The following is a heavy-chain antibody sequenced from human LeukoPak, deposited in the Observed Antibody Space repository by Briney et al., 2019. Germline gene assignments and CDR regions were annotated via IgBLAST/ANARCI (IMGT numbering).Heavy chain of an antibody. CDR2: IIPIFGTA. Sequence: SVKVSCKASGGTFSSYAISWVRQAPGQGLEWMGGIIPIFGTANYAQKFQGRVTITADESTSTAYMELNSLRSEDTAVYYCATGLGYCSSTSCPRVAYWGQGTLVTVSS. CDR1: GGTFSSYA. D-gene: IGHD2-2*01. J-gene: IGHJ4*02. CDR3: ATGLGYCSSTSCPRVAY. V-gene: IGHV1-69*01.